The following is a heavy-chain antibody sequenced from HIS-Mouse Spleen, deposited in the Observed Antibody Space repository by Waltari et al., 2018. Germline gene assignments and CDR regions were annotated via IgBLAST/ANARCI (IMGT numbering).Heavy chain of an antibody. CDR1: GFTFSSDC. CDR2: ISSSSSYI. J-gene: IGHJ2*01. CDR3: AREIPYSSSWYDWYFDL. Sequence: EVQLVESGGGLVKPGGSLRLPCAPSGFTFSSDCLNLVRQAPGKGLEWVSSISSSSSYIYYADSVKGRFTISRDNAKNSLYLQMNSLRAEDTAVYYCAREIPYSSSWYDWYFDLWGRGTLVTVSS. D-gene: IGHD6-13*01. V-gene: IGHV3-21*01.